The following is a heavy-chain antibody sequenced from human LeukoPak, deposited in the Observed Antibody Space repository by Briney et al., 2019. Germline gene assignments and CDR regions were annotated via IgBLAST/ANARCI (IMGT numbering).Heavy chain of an antibody. J-gene: IGHJ6*03. V-gene: IGHV4-59*11. CDR1: GGSITSHY. CDR3: ARVKGITGYSSGWQHYYYYYYMDV. D-gene: IGHD6-19*01. Sequence: PSETLSLTCTVSGGSITSHYWSWIRQPPGKGLEWIGYIYYTGDTNYNPSLDSRVTISVDTSKNQFSLKLSAVTAADTAVYYCARVKGITGYSSGWQHYYYYYYMDVWGKGTTVTVSS. CDR2: IYYTGDT.